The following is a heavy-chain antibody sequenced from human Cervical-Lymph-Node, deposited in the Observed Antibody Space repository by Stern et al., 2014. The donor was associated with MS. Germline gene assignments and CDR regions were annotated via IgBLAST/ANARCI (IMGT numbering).Heavy chain of an antibody. Sequence: VQLVESGAEVKKPGASVKVSCKASGYSFTAYYMHWVRQAPGPGLEWMRWIDPNSGGTKSAQNFQGRVTMTRDTSISTFYMELSGLTSDDTAVFYCARERHSMDVWGQGTTVTVSS. CDR1: GYSFTAYY. CDR3: ARERHSMDV. CDR2: IDPNSGGT. J-gene: IGHJ6*02. V-gene: IGHV1-2*02.